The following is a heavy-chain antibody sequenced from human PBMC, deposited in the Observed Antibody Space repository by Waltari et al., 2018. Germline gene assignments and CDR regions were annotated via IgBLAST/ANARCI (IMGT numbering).Heavy chain of an antibody. D-gene: IGHD3-22*01. V-gene: IGHV1-46*01. CDR2: INPDGRT. J-gene: IGHJ4*02. CDR1: GYSFTNYY. CDR3: ARDRECFTMNCHDESDF. Sequence: QVQLVPSGAEVKKPGASVQVSCKTSGYSFTNYYIHWVRQAPGQGLEWMGIINPDGRTVYAQKFQVRVLMTSDTSTTTVYMGLSSLRSEDTAVYYCARDRECFTMNCHDESDFWGQGTRVTVSA.